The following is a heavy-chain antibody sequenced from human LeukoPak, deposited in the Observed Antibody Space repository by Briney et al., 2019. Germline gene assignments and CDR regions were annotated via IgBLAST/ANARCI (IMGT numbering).Heavy chain of an antibody. CDR3: AKTTTGYSSGRYPAWPIDY. V-gene: IGHV3-23*01. CDR2: IFGSGGSA. J-gene: IGHJ4*02. Sequence: QPGGSLRLSCAASGFTFGSYAMSWVRQAPGKGLEWVSGIFGSGGSAHYADSVKGRFTISRDNSKNTVYLQMDSLRAEDTATYYCAKTTTGYSSGRYPAWPIDYWGQGTLVTVSS. CDR1: GFTFGSYA. D-gene: IGHD2-15*01.